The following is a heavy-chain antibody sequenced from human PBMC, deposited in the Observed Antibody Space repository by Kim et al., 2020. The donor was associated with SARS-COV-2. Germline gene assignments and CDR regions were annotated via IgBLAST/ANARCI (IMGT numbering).Heavy chain of an antibody. CDR2: IYYSGNS. J-gene: IGHJ6*02. Sequence: SETLSLTCTVSGGSISSGAYYWSWIRQHPGKGLEWIVNIYYSGNSYYNLSLKSRVTMSVANSKNQFSLKLTSVTAADTAVYYCARKDYGLDVWCQGTTVT. CDR3: ARKDYGLDV. V-gene: IGHV4-31*03. CDR1: GGSISSGAYY.